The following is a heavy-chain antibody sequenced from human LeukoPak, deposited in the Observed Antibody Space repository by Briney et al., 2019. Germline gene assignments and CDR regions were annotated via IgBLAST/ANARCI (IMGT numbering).Heavy chain of an antibody. V-gene: IGHV3-30-3*01. CDR3: ARDPSVLVGAKGLPFDY. J-gene: IGHJ4*02. CDR1: GFTFSSYA. Sequence: AGGSLRLSCAASGFTFSSYAMHWVRQAPGKGLEWVAVISYDGSNKYYADSVKGRFTISRDNSKNTLYLQMNSLRAEDTAVYYCARDPSVLVGAKGLPFDYWGQGTLVTVSS. D-gene: IGHD1-26*01. CDR2: ISYDGSNK.